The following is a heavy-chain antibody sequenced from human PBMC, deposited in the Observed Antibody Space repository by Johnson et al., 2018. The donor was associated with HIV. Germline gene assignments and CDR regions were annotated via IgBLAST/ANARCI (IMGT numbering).Heavy chain of an antibody. J-gene: IGHJ3*02. V-gene: IGHV3-30*18. Sequence: QVQLVESGGGLVQPGRSLRLSCAASGFTFSSYGMHWVRQAPGKGLEWVAVISYDGSNKYYADSVKGRFTISRDNSKNTLYLQMNSLRAEDTAVYYCAKGIVVGVRAFDIWGRGTRVTVSS. D-gene: IGHD3-22*01. CDR1: GFTFSSYG. CDR3: AKGIVVGVRAFDI. CDR2: ISYDGSNK.